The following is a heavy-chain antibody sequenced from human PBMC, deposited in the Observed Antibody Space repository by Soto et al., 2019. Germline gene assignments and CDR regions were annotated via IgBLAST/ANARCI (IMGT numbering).Heavy chain of an antibody. D-gene: IGHD6-19*01. CDR3: ARGRSSGWCDY. CDR2: INHSGST. V-gene: IGHV4-34*01. Sequence: PSETLSLTCAVYGGSFSGYYWSWIRQPPGKGLEWIGEINHSGSTNYNPSLKSRVTISVDTSKNQFSLKLSSVTAADTAVYYCARGRSSGWCDYWGQGTLVTVSS. CDR1: GGSFSGYY. J-gene: IGHJ4*02.